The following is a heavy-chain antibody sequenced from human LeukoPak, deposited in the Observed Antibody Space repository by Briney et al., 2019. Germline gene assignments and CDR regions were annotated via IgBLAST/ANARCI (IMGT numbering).Heavy chain of an antibody. CDR3: ARARLQYYFDY. V-gene: IGHV3-7*01. J-gene: IGHJ4*02. Sequence: GGSLRLSCAASGFTFSSYWMSWVRQAPGKGLEWVANIKQDGSEKYYVDSVKGRFTISRDNAKNSLYLQMNSLRAEDMAVYYCARARLQYYFDYWGQGTLVTVSS. D-gene: IGHD4-11*01. CDR1: GFTFSSYW. CDR2: IKQDGSEK.